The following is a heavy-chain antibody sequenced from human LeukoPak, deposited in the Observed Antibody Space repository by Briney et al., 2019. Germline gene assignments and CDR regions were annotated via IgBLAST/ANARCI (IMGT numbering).Heavy chain of an antibody. Sequence: SETLSLTCPASGGSITGYYWSWIRQPPGKGLEWIGYIHYSGSTKYNPSLKSRVSISVDTSRNQFSLKLTSVTAADTAVYFCARHRDYYDTWGHGTLVTVSS. CDR2: IHYSGST. CDR1: GGSITGYY. J-gene: IGHJ4*01. CDR3: ARHRDYYDT. V-gene: IGHV4-59*08. D-gene: IGHD3-22*01.